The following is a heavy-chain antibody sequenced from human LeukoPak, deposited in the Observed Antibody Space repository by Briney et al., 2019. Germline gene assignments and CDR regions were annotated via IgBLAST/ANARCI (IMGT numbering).Heavy chain of an antibody. D-gene: IGHD2-2*01. V-gene: IGHV1-69*05. CDR2: IIPIFGTA. J-gene: IGHJ6*03. CDR3: ARAYCSSTSCPYYMDV. Sequence: GAWVKVSCKASGGTFSSYAISWVRQAPGQGLEWMGGIIPIFGTATYAQKFQGRVAITTDESTSTASMELSTLRSEDTAVYYCARAYCSSTSCPYYMDVWVKGNTVTVSS. CDR1: GGTFSSYA.